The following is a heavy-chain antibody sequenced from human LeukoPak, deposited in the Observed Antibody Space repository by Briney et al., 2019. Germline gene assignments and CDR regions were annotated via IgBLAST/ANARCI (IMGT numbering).Heavy chain of an antibody. CDR2: IYSGGST. D-gene: IGHD3-16*01. CDR1: GFTVSSNY. J-gene: IGHJ5*02. CDR3: ARDPRSSPYDYVWGT. Sequence: PGGSLRLSCAASGFTVSSNYMSWVRQAPGKGLEWVSVIYSGGSTYYADSVKGRFTISRDNSKNTLYLQMNSLRAEDTAVYYCARDPRSSPYDYVWGTWGQGTLVTVSS. V-gene: IGHV3-53*01.